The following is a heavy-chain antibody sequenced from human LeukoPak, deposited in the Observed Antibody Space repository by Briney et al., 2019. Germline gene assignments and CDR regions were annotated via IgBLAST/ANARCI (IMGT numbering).Heavy chain of an antibody. D-gene: IGHD3-9*01. J-gene: IGHJ6*02. CDR2: IYYSGST. CDR3: ASSGGPILTGYYRNYYYGMDV. Sequence: PSETLPLTCTVSGGSISSYYWSWIRQPPGKGLEWIGYIYYSGSTNYNPSLKSRVTISVDTSKNQFSLKLSSVTAADTAVYYCASSGGPILTGYYRNYYYGMDVWGQGTTVTVSS. V-gene: IGHV4-59*08. CDR1: GGSISSYY.